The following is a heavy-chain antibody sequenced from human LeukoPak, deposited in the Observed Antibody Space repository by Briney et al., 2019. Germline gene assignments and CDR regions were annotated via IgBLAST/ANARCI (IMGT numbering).Heavy chain of an antibody. J-gene: IGHJ4*02. CDR3: AKDIEWGLGYCSGGSCSIFDY. Sequence: GGSLRLSCAASGFTFSSYSMNWVRQAPGKGLEWVSYISSSSSTIYYADSVKGRFTISRDNAKNSLYLQMNSLRAEDTALYYCAKDIEWGLGYCSGGSCSIFDYWGQGTLVTVSS. CDR1: GFTFSSYS. V-gene: IGHV3-48*01. CDR2: ISSSSSTI. D-gene: IGHD2-15*01.